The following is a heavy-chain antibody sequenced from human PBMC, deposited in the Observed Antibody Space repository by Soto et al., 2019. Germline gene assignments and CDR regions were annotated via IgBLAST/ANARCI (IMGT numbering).Heavy chain of an antibody. V-gene: IGHV1-46*01. Sequence: QVQLVQSGAEVKKPGASVKVSCKASGYIFTSYYMHWVRQAPGEGLEWMGTINPRGGSTSYAQKFQGRVTMTRDTSTYIVYMELSSLRSEDTAVYYCARVGFWSVVPAASDAFDIWGQGTMVTVSS. J-gene: IGHJ3*02. D-gene: IGHD2-2*01. CDR3: ARVGFWSVVPAASDAFDI. CDR2: INPRGGST. CDR1: GYIFTSYY.